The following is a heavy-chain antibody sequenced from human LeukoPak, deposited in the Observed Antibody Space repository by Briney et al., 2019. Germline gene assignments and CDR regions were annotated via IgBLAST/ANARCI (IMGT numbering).Heavy chain of an antibody. CDR3: AKDLAAAGTFDY. CDR2: IYNAGDR. V-gene: IGHV3-53*01. J-gene: IGHJ4*02. CDR1: GFTVSSNY. D-gene: IGHD6-13*01. Sequence: PGGSLRLSCAASGFTVSSNYMSWVRQAPGKGLEWVSVIYNAGDRYYADSVKGRFTISRDSSKNTLYLQVNSLRAEDTAVYYCAKDLAAAGTFDYWGQGTLVTVSS.